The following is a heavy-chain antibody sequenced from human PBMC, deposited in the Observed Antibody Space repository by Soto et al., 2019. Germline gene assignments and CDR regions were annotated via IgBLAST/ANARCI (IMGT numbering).Heavy chain of an antibody. CDR1: GGSISSGDYY. D-gene: IGHD2-2*01. CDR3: ARVGAYCSSTSCPRNFDY. J-gene: IGHJ4*02. Sequence: SETLSLTCTVSGGSISSGDYYWSWIRQPPGKGLEWIGYIYYSGSTYYNPSLKSRVTISVDTSKNQFSLKLSSVTAADTAVYYCARVGAYCSSTSCPRNFDYWGQGTLVTVS. V-gene: IGHV4-30-4*01. CDR2: IYYSGST.